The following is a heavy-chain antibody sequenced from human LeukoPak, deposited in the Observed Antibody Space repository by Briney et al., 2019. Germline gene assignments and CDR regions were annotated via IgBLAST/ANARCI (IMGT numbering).Heavy chain of an antibody. J-gene: IGHJ4*02. V-gene: IGHV3-7*03. CDR2: IKKDGGEK. CDR1: GFIFSGSW. Sequence: GGSLRLSCTASGFIFSGSWMAWIRQAPGKGLEWVAIIKKDGGEKYYVDSMKGRFTISRDNAKNSLFLQMNSLRAEDTAIYYCTTDTWYSAGHWGQGTLVTVSS. CDR3: TTDTWYSAGH. D-gene: IGHD2-15*01.